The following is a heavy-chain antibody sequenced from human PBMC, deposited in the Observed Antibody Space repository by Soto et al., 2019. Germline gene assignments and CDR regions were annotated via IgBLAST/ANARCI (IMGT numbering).Heavy chain of an antibody. Sequence: QVQLQESGPGLVQPSETLSLTCTVSGGSITGYYWSWIRQPPGKGPEWIGNIHYSGSTNYNPSLKGRVTISVDASKNQFSLMLSSVTAAETAVYYCARHSYYSNPLRFDPWGQGTLVTVSS. V-gene: IGHV4-59*08. D-gene: IGHD4-4*01. J-gene: IGHJ5*02. CDR1: GGSITGYY. CDR3: ARHSYYSNPLRFDP. CDR2: IHYSGST.